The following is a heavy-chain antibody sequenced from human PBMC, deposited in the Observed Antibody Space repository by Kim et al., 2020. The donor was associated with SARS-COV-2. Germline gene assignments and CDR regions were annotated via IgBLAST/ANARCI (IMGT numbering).Heavy chain of an antibody. CDR2: ISCSGGST. J-gene: IGHJ4*02. D-gene: IGHD3-10*01. Sequence: GGSLRLSCAASGFTFSSYAMSWVRQAPGKGLEWVSAISCSGGSTYYADSVKGRFTISRDNSKNTLYLQMNSLRAEDTAVYYCAEDHWTMVRGEHNYWGQGTLVTVSS. V-gene: IGHV3-23*01. CDR3: AEDHWTMVRGEHNY. CDR1: GFTFSSYA.